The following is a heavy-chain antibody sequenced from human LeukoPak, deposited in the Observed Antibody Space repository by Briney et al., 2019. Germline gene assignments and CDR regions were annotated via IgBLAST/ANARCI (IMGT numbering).Heavy chain of an antibody. CDR2: IYYSGST. CDR1: GGSISSGGYY. CDR3: ARDRGDILTGYPTYFDY. Sequence: SETLSLTCTVSGGSISSGGYYWSWIRQHPGKGLEWIGYIYYSGSTYYNPSLKSRVTISVDTSKNQFSLKLSSVTAADTAVYYCARDRGDILTGYPTYFDYWGQGTLVTVSS. D-gene: IGHD3-9*01. V-gene: IGHV4-31*03. J-gene: IGHJ4*02.